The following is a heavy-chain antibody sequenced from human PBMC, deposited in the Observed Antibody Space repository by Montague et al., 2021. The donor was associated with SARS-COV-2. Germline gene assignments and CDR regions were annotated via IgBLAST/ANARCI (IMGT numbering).Heavy chain of an antibody. CDR3: ARGYCSGSGCYYYYGMDV. CDR1: GGSFSGYY. V-gene: IGHV4-34*01. CDR2: TNDSGRT. J-gene: IGHJ6*02. D-gene: IGHD2-15*01. Sequence: SETLSLTCAVYGGSFSGYYWSWIRQPPGRGLEWIGETNDSGRTXXXPSXXXRVTVSVDASKNQFSLRLSSVTAAETAVYYCARGYCSGSGCYYYYGMDVWGQGTRVTVSS.